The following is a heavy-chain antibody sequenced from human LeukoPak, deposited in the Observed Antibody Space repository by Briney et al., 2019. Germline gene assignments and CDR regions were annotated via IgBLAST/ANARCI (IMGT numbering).Heavy chain of an antibody. CDR2: ISYDGSNK. J-gene: IGHJ4*02. CDR1: GFTFSSYA. V-gene: IGHV3-30*04. D-gene: IGHD4-11*01. Sequence: GGSLRPSCAAPGFTFSSYAMHWVRQAPGKGLEWVAVISYDGSNKYYADSVKGRFTISRDNSKNTLYLQMNSLRAEDTAVYYCARSAYRGYSNYYFDYWGQGTLVTVSS. CDR3: ARSAYRGYSNYYFDY.